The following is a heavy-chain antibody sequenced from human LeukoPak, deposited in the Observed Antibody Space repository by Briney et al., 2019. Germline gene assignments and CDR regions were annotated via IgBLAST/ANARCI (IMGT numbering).Heavy chain of an antibody. D-gene: IGHD3-3*01. CDR1: GFTFSSYA. CDR2: ISGSGGST. V-gene: IGHV3-23*01. J-gene: IGHJ5*02. CDR3: AKVPYYDFWSGYPFDP. Sequence: PGGSLRLSCAAPGFTFSSYAMSWVRQAPGKGLEWVSAISGSGGSTYYADSVKGRFTISRDNSKNTLYLQMNSLRAEDTAVYYCAKVPYYDFWSGYPFDPWGQGTLVTVSS.